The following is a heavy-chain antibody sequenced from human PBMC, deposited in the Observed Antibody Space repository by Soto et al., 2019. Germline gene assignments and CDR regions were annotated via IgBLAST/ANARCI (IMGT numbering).Heavy chain of an antibody. J-gene: IGHJ6*02. Sequence: EVQLVESGGGLVQPGGSLSLSCAASGFTLSDHYMDWVRQTPGKGLEWVGRTRNKANSYSTEYAASVKGRFTISRDDSESSLYLQMNSLKSEDTAVYYCVRGAGEHQESVGYYYGLDVWGLGTTVTVSS. CDR2: TRNKANSYST. CDR3: VRGAGEHQESVGYYYGLDV. CDR1: GFTLSDHY. V-gene: IGHV3-72*01. D-gene: IGHD7-27*01.